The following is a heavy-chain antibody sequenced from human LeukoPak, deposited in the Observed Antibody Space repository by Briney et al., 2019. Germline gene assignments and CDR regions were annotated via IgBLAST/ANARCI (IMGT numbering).Heavy chain of an antibody. CDR3: VKGRGRYSSSSGGDY. J-gene: IGHJ4*02. CDR2: ISWNSGSI. D-gene: IGHD6-6*01. Sequence: PGRSLRLSCAASGFSFNDYAMYWVRQAPGKGLEWVSGISWNSGSIDYADSMKGRFTISRDNAKTSLYLQMDSLRLEDTALYYCVKGRGRYSSSSGGDYWGQGTLVTVSS. V-gene: IGHV3-9*01. CDR1: GFSFNDYA.